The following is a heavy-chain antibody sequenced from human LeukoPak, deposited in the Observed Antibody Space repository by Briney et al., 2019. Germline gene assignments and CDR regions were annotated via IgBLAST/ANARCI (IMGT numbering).Heavy chain of an antibody. CDR1: GFTFSSYW. V-gene: IGHV3-74*01. Sequence: GGSLRLSCAASGFTFSSYWMPWVRQAPGKGLVWVSCLNSDGSSTSYADSVRGRFTISRDNAKNTLYLQMDSLRAEDTAVYYCATGNYHAFDIWGQGTMVTVSS. CDR3: ATGNYHAFDI. CDR2: LNSDGSST. J-gene: IGHJ3*02. D-gene: IGHD1-7*01.